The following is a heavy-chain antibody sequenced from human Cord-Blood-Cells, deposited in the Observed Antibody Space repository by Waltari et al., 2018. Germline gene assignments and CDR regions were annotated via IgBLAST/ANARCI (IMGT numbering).Heavy chain of an antibody. Sequence: QVQLVESGGGVVQPGRSLRLSCAASGFTLSSYGMHWVRQAPGKGLEWVAVISYDGSNKYYADSVKGRFTISRDNSKNTLYLQMNSLRAEDTAVYYCAKMPGIAAAGTAFDIWGQGTMVTVSS. CDR2: ISYDGSNK. J-gene: IGHJ3*02. CDR1: GFTLSSYG. CDR3: AKMPGIAAAGTAFDI. D-gene: IGHD6-13*01. V-gene: IGHV3-30*18.